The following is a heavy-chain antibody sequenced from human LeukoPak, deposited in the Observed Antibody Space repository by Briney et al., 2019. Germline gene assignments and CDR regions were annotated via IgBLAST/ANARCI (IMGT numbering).Heavy chain of an antibody. CDR3: AKDPVAAAGYTSYFDF. Sequence: GESLRLSWAASGFTFRSYAMSWVRQAPGKGLEWVSTISALGGSTYYADSVKGRFTISRDNSKNTLFLQLDSLRAEDTAVYYCAKDPVAAAGYTSYFDFWGQGSLVTVSS. J-gene: IGHJ4*02. CDR1: GFTFRSYA. CDR2: ISALGGST. D-gene: IGHD5-18*01. V-gene: IGHV3-23*01.